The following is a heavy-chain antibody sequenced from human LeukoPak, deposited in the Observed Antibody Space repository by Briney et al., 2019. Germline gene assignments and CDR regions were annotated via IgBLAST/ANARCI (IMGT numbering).Heavy chain of an antibody. Sequence: GESLKISCAAAGFTFNNYAIHWVRQAPGKGLEWVAVISYDGSNKYYADSVKGRFTISRDNSKNTLYLQMNSLRAEDTAVYYCARGGMDYYDSSGPPPGQTYYYYGMDVWGQGTTVTVSS. J-gene: IGHJ6*02. CDR3: ARGGMDYYDSSGPPPGQTYYYYGMDV. V-gene: IGHV3-30*19. CDR2: ISYDGSNK. D-gene: IGHD3-22*01. CDR1: GFTFNNYA.